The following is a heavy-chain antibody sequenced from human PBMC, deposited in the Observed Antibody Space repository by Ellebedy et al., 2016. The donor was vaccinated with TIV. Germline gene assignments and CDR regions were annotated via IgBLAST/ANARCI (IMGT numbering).Heavy chain of an antibody. CDR2: IKQDGSEK. CDR3: ARDQWLGRAYYFDS. CDR1: GITFRNYW. J-gene: IGHJ4*02. V-gene: IGHV3-7*01. D-gene: IGHD6-19*01. Sequence: GGSLRLSCGTSGITFRNYWMTWVRQAPGKGLEWVANIKQDGSEKYYVDSVKGRFSISRDNTKNSLYLQMNSLTDEDTAVYYCARDQWLGRAYYFDSWGQGTLVTVSS.